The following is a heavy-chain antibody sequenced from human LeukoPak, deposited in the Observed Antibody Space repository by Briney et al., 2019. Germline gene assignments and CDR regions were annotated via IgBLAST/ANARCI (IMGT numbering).Heavy chain of an antibody. J-gene: IGHJ2*01. Sequence: SETLSLTCTVSGGSISPYYWSWIRQPPEGGLEWIGYVSYSGSTKHIPSLRSRLTISEDPSKNQVSLRLSSVTAADTAVYYCARNIDGGNYWYFDLWGRGTLVTVSS. V-gene: IGHV4-59*01. CDR1: GGSISPYY. CDR2: VSYSGST. CDR3: ARNIDGGNYWYFDL. D-gene: IGHD2/OR15-2a*01.